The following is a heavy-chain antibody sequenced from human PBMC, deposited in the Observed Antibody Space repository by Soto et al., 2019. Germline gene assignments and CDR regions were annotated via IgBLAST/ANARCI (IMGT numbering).Heavy chain of an antibody. CDR1: RFTFSTYG. CDR2: MLQDGRNI. D-gene: IGHD2-21*01. J-gene: IGHJ6*02. CDR3: AKVDRYRRTSCSSCYGLDV. V-gene: IGHV3-30*18. Sequence: PGGALSLSCEASRFTFSTYGMHWVRQGPGKGLEWVAAMLQDGRNIYYGGSTKGRSTLTSENSMTTVYLKMDSLRPEDTAVYFCAKVDRYRRTSCSSCYGLDVWGQGTPVTVSS.